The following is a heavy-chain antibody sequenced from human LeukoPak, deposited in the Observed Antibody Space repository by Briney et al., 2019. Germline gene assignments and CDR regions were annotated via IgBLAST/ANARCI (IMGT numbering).Heavy chain of an antibody. CDR3: AKDRSRQQLWGSVKKWFDP. CDR1: GFTFSNYS. V-gene: IGHV3-48*01. CDR2: ISSRSRTI. Sequence: PGGSLRLSCAASGFTFSNYSMNWVRQAPGKGLEWVSYISSRSRTIYYADSVKGRFTISRDNAKNSLYLQMNSLRAEDTAMYYCAKDRSRQQLWGSVKKWFDPWGQGTLVTVSS. D-gene: IGHD6-13*01. J-gene: IGHJ5*02.